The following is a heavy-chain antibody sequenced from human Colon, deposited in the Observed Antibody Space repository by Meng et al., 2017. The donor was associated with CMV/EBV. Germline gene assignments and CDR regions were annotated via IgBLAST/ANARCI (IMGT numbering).Heavy chain of an antibody. CDR3: ARISGSLWYFDY. CDR2: ISGSNGNT. D-gene: IGHD1-26*01. CDR1: GYTFNTYG. V-gene: IGHV1-18*01. Sequence: ASVKVSCKTSGYTFNTYGVTWVRQAPGQGLEWMGWISGSNGNTNYAQKLQGRVTLTTDTSTSTASMELGGLTSDDTAVYYCARISGSLWYFDYWGQGTLVTVSS. J-gene: IGHJ4*02.